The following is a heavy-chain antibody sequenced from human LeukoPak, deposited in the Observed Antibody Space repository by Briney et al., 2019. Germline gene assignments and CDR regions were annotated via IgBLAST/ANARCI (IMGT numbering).Heavy chain of an antibody. V-gene: IGHV3-30*18. CDR1: GFTFSSYG. J-gene: IGHJ3*02. CDR3: AKRPGLGAFDI. D-gene: IGHD3-16*01. Sequence: GRSLRLSCAASGFTFSSYGMHWVRQAPGKGLEWVAVISYDGSNKYYADSVKGRFTISRDNSKNTLYLQMNSLRAEDTAVYYCAKRPGLGAFDIWGQGTMVTVSS. CDR2: ISYDGSNK.